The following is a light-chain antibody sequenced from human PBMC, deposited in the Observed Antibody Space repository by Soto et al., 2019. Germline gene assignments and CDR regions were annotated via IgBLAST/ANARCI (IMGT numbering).Light chain of an antibody. CDR3: QHTGCPTIP. J-gene: IGKJ5*01. V-gene: IGKV3-20*01. CDR2: GTS. CDR1: QSVSSSY. Sequence: SPATLSLYKGERATLYCRASQSVSSSYLAWYQQKPGQAPRLLIYGTSARATGLPATFSGSGSGTEFTLTISILAQGDFAVYCCQHTGCPTIPFGQVTLLAIK.